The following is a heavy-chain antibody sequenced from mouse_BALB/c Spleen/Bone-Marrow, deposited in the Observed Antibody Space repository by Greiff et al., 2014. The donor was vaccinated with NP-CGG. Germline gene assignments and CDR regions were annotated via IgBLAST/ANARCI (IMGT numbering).Heavy chain of an antibody. CDR1: GFTFSSYG. CDR3: ARRRDYDYFDY. J-gene: IGHJ2*01. Sequence: EVKLVESGGDLVKPGGSLKLSCAASGFTFSSYGMSWVRQIPDKRLEWVATISSGGSYTFYPDSVKGRFTISRDNAKNTLSLQMTSLKSEDTAMYYCARRRDYDYFDYWGQGTTLTVSP. V-gene: IGHV5-6*02. CDR2: ISSGGSYT. D-gene: IGHD2-4*01.